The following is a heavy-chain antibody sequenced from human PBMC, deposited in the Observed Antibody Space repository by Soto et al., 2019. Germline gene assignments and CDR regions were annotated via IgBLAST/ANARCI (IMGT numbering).Heavy chain of an antibody. J-gene: IGHJ4*02. CDR2: ISGSGGST. V-gene: IGHV3-23*01. Sequence: GGSLRLSCVASGFTFSSYAMSWVRQAPGKGLEWVSAISGSGGSTYYADSVKGRFTISRDNSKNTLYLQMNSLRAEDTAVYYCAKGVTLLNLYYFDYWGQGTLVTVSS. D-gene: IGHD2-8*02. CDR3: AKGVTLLNLYYFDY. CDR1: GFTFSSYA.